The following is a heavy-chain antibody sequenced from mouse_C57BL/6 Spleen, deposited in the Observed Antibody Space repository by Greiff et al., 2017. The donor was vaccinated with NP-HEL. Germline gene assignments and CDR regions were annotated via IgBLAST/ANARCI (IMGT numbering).Heavy chain of an antibody. D-gene: IGHD2-4*01. CDR1: GYAFTNYL. CDR3: ARGYDYEGAWFAY. Sequence: QVQLKESGAELVRPGTSVKVSCKASGYAFTNYLIEWVKQRPGQGLEWIGVINPGSGGTNYNEKFKGKATLTADKSSSTAYMQLSSLASGDSAFYFSARGYDYEGAWFAYWGQGTLVTVSA. CDR2: INPGSGGT. V-gene: IGHV1-54*01. J-gene: IGHJ3*01.